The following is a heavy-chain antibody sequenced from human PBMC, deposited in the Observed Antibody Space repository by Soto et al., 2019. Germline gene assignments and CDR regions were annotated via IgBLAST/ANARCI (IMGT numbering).Heavy chain of an antibody. CDR3: AKDIWIVVQAAIHYGMDV. V-gene: IGHV3-9*01. CDR2: ISWNSGSI. Sequence: EVQLVESGGGLVQPGRSLRLSCAASGFTFDDYAMHWVRQAPGKCPEWVSGISWNSGSIGYADSVKGRFTISRDNAKNALYLQMNSLRAEDTALYYCAKDIWIVVQAAIHYGMDVWGQGTTVTVSS. J-gene: IGHJ6*02. D-gene: IGHD2-2*01. CDR1: GFTFDDYA.